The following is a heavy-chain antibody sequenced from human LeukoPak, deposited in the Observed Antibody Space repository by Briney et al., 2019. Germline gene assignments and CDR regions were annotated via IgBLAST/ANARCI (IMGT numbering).Heavy chain of an antibody. J-gene: IGHJ5*02. V-gene: IGHV4-61*09. Sequence: PSETLSLTCTVSGGSISSANYYWSWIRQPAGKGLEWIGHIYISGSTNYNPSLRSRVTISVDTSKSQFSLKLSSVTAADTALYYCAKGSSWLQENWFDPWGQGTLVTVSS. CDR3: AKGSSWLQENWFDP. CDR1: GGSISSANYY. D-gene: IGHD6-13*01. CDR2: IYISGST.